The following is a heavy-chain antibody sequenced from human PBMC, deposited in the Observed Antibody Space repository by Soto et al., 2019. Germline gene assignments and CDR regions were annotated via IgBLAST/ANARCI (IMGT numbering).Heavy chain of an antibody. CDR3: ARDGGARVLELDDYYTMDV. J-gene: IGHJ6*02. Sequence: QVQLVQSGTEVKKPGSSVKVSCKASGGTFSSYAISWVRQAPGQGLEWMGGIIPIVGKTNYAQNFQGRVTITADESTSTAYMDLTSLRSEDTAVYYCARDGGARVLELDDYYTMDVWGQGTTVTVYS. V-gene: IGHV1-69*01. D-gene: IGHD3-3*01. CDR1: GGTFSSYA. CDR2: IIPIVGKT.